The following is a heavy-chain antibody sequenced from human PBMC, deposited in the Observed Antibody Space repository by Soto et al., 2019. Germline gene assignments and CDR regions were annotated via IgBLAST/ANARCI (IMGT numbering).Heavy chain of an antibody. Sequence: SVKVSCKASGGTFSSYAISWVRQAPGQGLEWMGGIIPIFGTANYAQKFQGRVTITADKSTSTAYMELSSLRSEDTAVYYCARVDQLWLSVDYWGQGTLVTVSS. CDR1: GGTFSSYA. CDR2: IIPIFGTA. CDR3: ARVDQLWLSVDY. D-gene: IGHD5-18*01. V-gene: IGHV1-69*06. J-gene: IGHJ4*02.